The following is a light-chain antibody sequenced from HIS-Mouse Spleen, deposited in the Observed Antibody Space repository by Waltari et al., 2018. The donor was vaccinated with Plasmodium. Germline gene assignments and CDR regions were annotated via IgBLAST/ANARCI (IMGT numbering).Light chain of an antibody. V-gene: IGKV1-5*03. CDR1: QSISSL. CDR2: KAS. Sequence: DIQMTQSPSTLSASVGDRVTITCRASQSISSLLAWYQQKPGKAPKLLIYKASSLESGFPSRFSGSGSGTEFTLTISSLQPDDFATYYCQQYNSYWTFGQGTKVEIK. J-gene: IGKJ1*01. CDR3: QQYNSYWT.